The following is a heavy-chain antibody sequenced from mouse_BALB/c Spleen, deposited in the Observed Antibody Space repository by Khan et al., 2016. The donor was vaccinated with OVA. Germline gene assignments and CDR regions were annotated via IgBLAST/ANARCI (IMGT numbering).Heavy chain of an antibody. CDR3: ANHGSSSAWLTY. Sequence: QVQLQQSGAELAKPGASVKMSCKASGYTFTSYWMHWVKQRPGQGLEWIGYINPSTGYTENNQRFKDKATLTADKSSSTAYMQLSSLTSEESAVYYCANHGSSSAWLTYWGQGTLVTVSA. J-gene: IGHJ3*01. V-gene: IGHV1-7*01. D-gene: IGHD1-1*01. CDR2: INPSTGYT. CDR1: GYTFTSYW.